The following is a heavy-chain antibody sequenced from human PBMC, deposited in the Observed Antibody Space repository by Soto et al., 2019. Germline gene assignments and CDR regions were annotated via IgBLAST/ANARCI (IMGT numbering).Heavy chain of an antibody. D-gene: IGHD5-12*01. J-gene: IGHJ6*01. CDR3: ARPQGGYSGYEDLYGMDV. V-gene: IGHV1-18*01. CDR1: GYTFTSYG. Sequence: ASVKVSCKASGYTFTSYGISWVRQAPGQGLEWMGWISAYNGNTNYAQKLQGRVTMTTDTSTSTAYMELRSLRSDDTAVYSCARPQGGYSGYEDLYGMDVWGQGTTVPVSS. CDR2: ISAYNGNT.